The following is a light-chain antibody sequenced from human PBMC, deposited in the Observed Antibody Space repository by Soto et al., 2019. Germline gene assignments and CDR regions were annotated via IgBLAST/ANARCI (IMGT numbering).Light chain of an antibody. J-gene: IGKJ1*01. V-gene: IGKV4-1*01. Sequence: DFVMTQSPDSLAVSLGERATINCKSSQSVLYTPNNNNYLTWYQQKPGQPPKLLIYWASTRESGVPDRFTGHGSGTDFTHTISGLQAEDVAVYYCHQYIKVPWTLGQGTKVEIK. CDR3: HQYIKVPWT. CDR2: WAS. CDR1: QSVLYTPNNNNY.